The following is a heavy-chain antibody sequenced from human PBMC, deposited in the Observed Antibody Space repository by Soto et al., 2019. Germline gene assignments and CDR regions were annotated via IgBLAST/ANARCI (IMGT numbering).Heavy chain of an antibody. CDR1: GGTFSSYA. V-gene: IGHV1-18*01. Sequence: ASVKVSCKASGGTFSSYAISWVRQAPGQGLEWMGWISAYNGNTNYAQKLQGRVTMTTDTSTSTAYMELRSLRSDDTAVYYCASYHYYDSSGYYSKVHDVFDFWGQGSMVIVSS. J-gene: IGHJ3*01. D-gene: IGHD3-22*01. CDR3: ASYHYYDSSGYYSKVHDVFDF. CDR2: ISAYNGNT.